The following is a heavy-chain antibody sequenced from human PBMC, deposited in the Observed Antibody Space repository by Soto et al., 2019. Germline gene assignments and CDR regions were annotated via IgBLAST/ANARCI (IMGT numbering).Heavy chain of an antibody. Sequence: SETLSLTCTVSGGSISSYYWSWIRQPPGKGLEWIGNIYDSGSTSYNPSLKSRVAISVDTSKNQFSLKLTSVTAADTAVYYCARSGGSYFSFDYWGQGTRVT. CDR3: ARSGGSYFSFDY. D-gene: IGHD1-26*01. CDR2: IYDSGST. V-gene: IGHV4-59*08. J-gene: IGHJ4*02. CDR1: GGSISSYY.